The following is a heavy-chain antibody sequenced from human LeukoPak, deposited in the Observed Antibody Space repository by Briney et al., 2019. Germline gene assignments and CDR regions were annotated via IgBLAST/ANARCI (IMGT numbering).Heavy chain of an antibody. D-gene: IGHD6-13*01. V-gene: IGHV5-51*01. Sequence: GESLKISCKGFGYSFTNYWIGWVRPMPGKGLGRMGIIYTGDSDTRYRPSFQGQVTVSADKSISTAYLQWGSLNASDTAMYYCAGRPGIATAHSPVYWGQGTLVIVSS. CDR3: AGRPGIATAHSPVY. J-gene: IGHJ4*02. CDR1: GYSFTNYW. CDR2: IYTGDSDT.